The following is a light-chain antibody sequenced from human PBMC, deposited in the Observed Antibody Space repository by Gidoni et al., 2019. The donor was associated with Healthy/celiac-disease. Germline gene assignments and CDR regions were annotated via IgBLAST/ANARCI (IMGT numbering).Light chain of an antibody. J-gene: IGKJ2*01. CDR2: DAS. CDR3: QQRSNWPPST. CDR1: QSVSSY. V-gene: IGKV3-11*01. Sequence: EIVLTQSPAPLYLSPGERATLSCRASQSVSSYLAWYQQKPGQAPRLLIYDASNRATGIPARFSGSGSGTDFTLTISSLEPEDCAVYYCQQRSNWPPSTFGQGTKLEIK.